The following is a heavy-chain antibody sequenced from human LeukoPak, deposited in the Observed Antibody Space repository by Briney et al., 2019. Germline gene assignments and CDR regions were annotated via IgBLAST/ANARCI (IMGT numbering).Heavy chain of an antibody. CDR3: ARDGNVDIVATTTGGY. D-gene: IGHD5-12*01. Sequence: GGSLRLSCAASGFTFSSYSMNWVRQAPGKGLEWVSSISSSSSYIYYADSVKGRFTISRDNAKNSLYLQMNSLRAEDTAVYYCARDGNVDIVATTTGGYWGQGTLVTVSS. V-gene: IGHV3-21*01. CDR1: GFTFSSYS. J-gene: IGHJ4*02. CDR2: ISSSSSYI.